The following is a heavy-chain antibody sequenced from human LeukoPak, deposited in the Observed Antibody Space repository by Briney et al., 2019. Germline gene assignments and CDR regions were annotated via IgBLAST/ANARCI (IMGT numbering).Heavy chain of an antibody. Sequence: PGGSLRLSCAASGFSFSNYWMHWVRQAPGKGLVWVTRMNSDGSATYYADSVQGRFTISRDNAKNTIYLQMNSLRAEATAMYFCAKGPNYFDSWGQGTLVTVSS. CDR2: MNSDGSAT. CDR1: GFSFSNYW. J-gene: IGHJ4*02. V-gene: IGHV3-74*01. CDR3: AKGPNYFDS.